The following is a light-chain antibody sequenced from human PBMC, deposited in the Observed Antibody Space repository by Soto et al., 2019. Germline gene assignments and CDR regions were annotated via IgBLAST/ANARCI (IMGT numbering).Light chain of an antibody. V-gene: IGKV1-5*03. CDR3: QQYDSYPYN. J-gene: IGKJ2*01. Sequence: DIQMTQSPSTLSASVGDRVTITCRTSPSINNWLAWYQQKPGKAPTLLIYKASLLESGVPSRFSGSGSGTESTLTISSLQPDDFATYYCQQYDSYPYNFAQGTKLE. CDR2: KAS. CDR1: PSINNW.